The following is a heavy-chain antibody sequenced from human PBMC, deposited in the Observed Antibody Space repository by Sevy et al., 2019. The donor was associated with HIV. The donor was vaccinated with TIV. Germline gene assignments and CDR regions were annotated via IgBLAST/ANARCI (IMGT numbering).Heavy chain of an antibody. V-gene: IGHV3-23*01. Sequence: GGSLRLSCAASGFSLSNYDMSWVRQAPGKGLEWISTKTGSAGVTYYADSVKGRFTISRDNSKNTLFLQMNSLRAEDTALYYCAKGRIPSIGTLGPFDSWGQGTLVTVSS. J-gene: IGHJ4*02. CDR3: AKGRIPSIGTLGPFDS. D-gene: IGHD6-6*01. CDR2: KTGSAGVT. CDR1: GFSLSNYD.